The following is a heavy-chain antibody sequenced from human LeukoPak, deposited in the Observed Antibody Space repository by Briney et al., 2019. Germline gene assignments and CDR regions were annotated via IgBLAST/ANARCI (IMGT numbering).Heavy chain of an antibody. J-gene: IGHJ4*02. CDR3: AKDVCTSPRCLLYFDS. CDR1: GFAFSNYA. D-gene: IGHD2-8*01. V-gene: IGHV3-23*01. CDR2: ISGFNT. Sequence: GGSLRLSCTTSGFAFSNYAMTWVRQTPGKGPEWVSGISGFNTYYADSVKGRFTIFRDNSKNVLYLQMDRLRAEDTAVYSCAKDVCTSPRCLLYFDSWGQGTLVTVSS.